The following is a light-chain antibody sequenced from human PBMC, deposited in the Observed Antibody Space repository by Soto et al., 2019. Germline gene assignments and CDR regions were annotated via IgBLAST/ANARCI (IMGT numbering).Light chain of an antibody. J-gene: IGLJ1*01. CDR3: SSYTSSNTLV. CDR2: EVT. CDR1: SEDVGGYKY. V-gene: IGLV2-14*01. Sequence: QSALTQPASVSGSLGQSITIYCSGTSEDVGGYKYVSWYQHHPGNAPKLIIYEVTNRPSGLSNRFSASKSGSTASLTISGLQAEDEADYYCSSYTSSNTLVFGTGTKLTVL.